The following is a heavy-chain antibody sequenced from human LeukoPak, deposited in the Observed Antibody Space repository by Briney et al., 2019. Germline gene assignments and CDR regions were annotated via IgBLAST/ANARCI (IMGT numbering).Heavy chain of an antibody. Sequence: ASVKVSCKASGYTFTGYYMHWVRQAPGQGLEWMGWINPNSGGTNYAQKFQGRVTMTRDASISTAYMELSRLRSDDTAVYYCARWYEGGFGELLTYYFDYWGQGTLVTVSS. J-gene: IGHJ4*02. CDR1: GYTFTGYY. CDR3: ARWYEGGFGELLTYYFDY. D-gene: IGHD3-10*01. V-gene: IGHV1-2*02. CDR2: INPNSGGT.